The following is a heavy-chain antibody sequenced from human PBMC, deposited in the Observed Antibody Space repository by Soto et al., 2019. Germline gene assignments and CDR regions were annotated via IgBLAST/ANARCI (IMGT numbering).Heavy chain of an antibody. V-gene: IGHV4-31*03. CDR1: GGSISSGGYY. D-gene: IGHD2-2*01. CDR3: ASHEYCSSTSCSRRSGTYYYYGMDA. J-gene: IGHJ6*02. Sequence: PSETLSLTCTVSGGSISSGGYYWSWSRQHPGKGLEWFGYLYYSGSTYYNPSLKSRVTISVDTSKNQFSLKLISVTAADTAVYYCASHEYCSSTSCSRRSGTYYYYGMDAWGQGTTVTVSS. CDR2: LYYSGST.